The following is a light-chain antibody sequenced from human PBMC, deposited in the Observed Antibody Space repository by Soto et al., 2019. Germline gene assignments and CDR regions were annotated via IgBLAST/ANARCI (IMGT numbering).Light chain of an antibody. CDR1: SSDVGGYNY. CDR3: SSYAGSNNYV. V-gene: IGLV2-8*01. Sequence: QSALTQPPSASGSPGQSVTISCTGTSSDVGGYNYVSWYQQHPGKAPKLMIYEVSKRPSGVPDRFSGSKSGNTASLTVSGLQAEDEADNYCSSYAGSNNYVFGTGIKLTVL. CDR2: EVS. J-gene: IGLJ1*01.